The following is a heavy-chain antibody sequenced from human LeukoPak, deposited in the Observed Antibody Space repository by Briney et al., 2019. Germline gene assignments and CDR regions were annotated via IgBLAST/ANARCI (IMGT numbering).Heavy chain of an antibody. V-gene: IGHV4-59*01. CDR2: IYYSGST. D-gene: IGHD6-6*01. CDR3: ARDWGVSARPGYMDV. J-gene: IGHJ6*03. Sequence: PSETLSLTCTVSGGSFSNYNGSWIRQPQGKGLEWIGYIYYSGSTKYNPSLKSRVTISVDTSKNQFSLRLSPVTAADTAVYYCARDWGVSARPGYMDVWGKGTTVTVSS. CDR1: GGSFSNYN.